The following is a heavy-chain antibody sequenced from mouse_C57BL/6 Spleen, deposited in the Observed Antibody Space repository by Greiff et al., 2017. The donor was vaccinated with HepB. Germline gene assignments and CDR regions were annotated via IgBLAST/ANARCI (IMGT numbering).Heavy chain of an antibody. CDR2: INPSNGGT. V-gene: IGHV1-53*01. CDR3: AVGELLLPWFAY. Sequence: QVQLQQPGTELVKPGASVKLSCKASGYTFTSYWMHWVKQRPGQGLEWIGNINPSNGGTNYNEKFKSKATLTVDESSSTAYMQLSSLTSEDSAVYYCAVGELLLPWFAYWGQGTLVTVSA. D-gene: IGHD2-12*01. CDR1: GYTFTSYW. J-gene: IGHJ3*01.